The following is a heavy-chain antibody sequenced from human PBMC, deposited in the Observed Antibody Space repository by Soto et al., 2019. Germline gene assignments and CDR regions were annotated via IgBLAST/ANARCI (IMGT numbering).Heavy chain of an antibody. Sequence: ESGGGLVQPGGSLRLSCAASGFTCSSYWMSWVRQAPGKGLEWVANIKQDGSEKYYVDSVKGRFTISRDNAKNSLYLQMNSLRAEDTAVYYCARDSGWFDPWGQGTLVTVSS. CDR1: GFTCSSYW. CDR3: ARDSGWFDP. CDR2: IKQDGSEK. V-gene: IGHV3-7*03. J-gene: IGHJ5*02. D-gene: IGHD7-27*01.